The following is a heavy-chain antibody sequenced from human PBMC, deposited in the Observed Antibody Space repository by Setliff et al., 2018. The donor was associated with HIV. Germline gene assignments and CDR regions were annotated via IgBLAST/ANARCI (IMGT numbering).Heavy chain of an antibody. CDR3: ARDRPWPGYNS. Sequence: GGSLRLSCAASGFTFSDFYLSWVRQAPGKGLEWISYISGGDTIEYAESVRGRFTISRDNPKKSLFLQMNGLRGEDTAVYYCARDRPWPGYNSWGQGTLVTVSS. CDR2: ISGGDTI. CDR1: GFTFSDFY. D-gene: IGHD3-16*02. J-gene: IGHJ4*02. V-gene: IGHV3-11*04.